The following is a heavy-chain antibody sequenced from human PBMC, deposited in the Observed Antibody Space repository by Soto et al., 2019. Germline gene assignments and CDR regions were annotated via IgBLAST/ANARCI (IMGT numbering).Heavy chain of an antibody. Sequence: EVQLVESGGGLVQPGGSLRLSCAASGFTFSCYWMHWVRQAPGEGLLWVSRINSDGSTTSYADSVKGRFTISRDNAKNTLYLQMNSLRAEDTAVYYCARHLAGNSDYWGQGTLVTVSS. CDR2: INSDGSTT. CDR3: ARHLAGNSDY. V-gene: IGHV3-74*01. CDR1: GFTFSCYW. D-gene: IGHD6-13*01. J-gene: IGHJ4*02.